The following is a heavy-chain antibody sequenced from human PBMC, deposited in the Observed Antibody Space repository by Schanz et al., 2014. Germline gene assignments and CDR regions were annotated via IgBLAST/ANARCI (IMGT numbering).Heavy chain of an antibody. D-gene: IGHD6-19*01. CDR3: ARGGYSSGWYDRDIAHFDY. CDR2: IYHSGST. Sequence: QLQLQESGSGLVKPSQTLSLTCGVSGGSISSGGSSWNWIRLPPGKGLEWIGYIYHSGSTYYNPSLKSRVTISVDTSKNQFSLRLSSVTAADTAVYYCARGGYSSGWYDRDIAHFDYWGQGTLVTVSS. J-gene: IGHJ4*02. CDR1: GGSISSGGSS. V-gene: IGHV4-30-2*01.